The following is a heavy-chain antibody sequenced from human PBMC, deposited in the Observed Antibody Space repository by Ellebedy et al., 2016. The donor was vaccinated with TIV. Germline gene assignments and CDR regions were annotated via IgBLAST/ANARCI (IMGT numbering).Heavy chain of an antibody. J-gene: IGHJ4*02. CDR2: TNSDVSNR. CDR1: GFPFSSYW. CDR3: ATVRYITMDLYYFDY. D-gene: IGHD3-10*01. V-gene: IGHV3-74*01. Sequence: PGGSLRLSCAASGFPFSSYWMYWVRQAPGKGLAWVSRTNSDVSNRGYADSVKGRFTVYRDNAKKTLFLQMNSLRAEDTAVYYCATVRYITMDLYYFDYWGQGTLVTVSS.